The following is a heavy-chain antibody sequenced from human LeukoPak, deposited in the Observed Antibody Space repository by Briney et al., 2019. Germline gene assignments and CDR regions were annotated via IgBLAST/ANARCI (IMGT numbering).Heavy chain of an antibody. CDR3: ARVYDYGGNHFDY. CDR1: GXTFSSYS. D-gene: IGHD4-23*01. V-gene: IGHV3-21*01. Sequence: PGGSLRLSCAASGXTFSSYSMNWVRQAPGKGLEWVSSISSSSSYIYYADSVKGRFTISRDNAKNSLYLQMNGLRAEDTAVYYCARVYDYGGNHFDYWGQGTLVTVSS. J-gene: IGHJ4*02. CDR2: ISSSSSYI.